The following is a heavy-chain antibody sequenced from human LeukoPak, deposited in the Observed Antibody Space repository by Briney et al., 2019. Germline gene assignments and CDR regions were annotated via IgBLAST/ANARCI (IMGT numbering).Heavy chain of an antibody. CDR2: TYYRSKWNN. CDR3: ARDFCSGGSCYWRFDY. V-gene: IGHV6-1*01. Sequence: SQTLSLTCAISGDAVSGNSAAWNWIRQSPSRGLEWLGRTYYRSKWNNDYAVSVKSRITINPDTSKNQFSLQLNSVTPEDTAVYYCARDFCSGGSCYWRFDYWGQGTLVTVSS. CDR1: GDAVSGNSAA. D-gene: IGHD2-15*01. J-gene: IGHJ4*02.